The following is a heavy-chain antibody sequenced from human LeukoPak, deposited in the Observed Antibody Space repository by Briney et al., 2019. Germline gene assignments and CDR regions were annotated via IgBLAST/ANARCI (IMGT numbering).Heavy chain of an antibody. CDR3: AKERTGYYYYMDV. V-gene: IGHV3-30*02. CDR2: IRYDGSNK. CDR1: GFTFSSYG. Sequence: GGSLRLSCAASGFTFSSYGMHWVRQAPGKGLEWVAFIRYDGSNKYYADSVKGRFTVSRDNSKNTLYLQMNSLRAEDTAVYYCAKERTGYYYYMDVWGKGTTVTISS. J-gene: IGHJ6*03.